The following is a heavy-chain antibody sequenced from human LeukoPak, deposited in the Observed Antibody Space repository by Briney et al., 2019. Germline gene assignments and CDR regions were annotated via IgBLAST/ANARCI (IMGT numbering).Heavy chain of an antibody. V-gene: IGHV3-73*01. Sequence: GGSLRLSCAASGFSFSDSAMHWARQASGKGPEWVGRIRTKGNTYATAYSASGRGTITIDSDEKKHTAYLQMSSLKTDDTAVYYCTRTSNSDISESWFEFDHWGLGTLVTVSS. D-gene: IGHD3-22*01. CDR2: IRTKGNTYAT. CDR1: GFSFSDSA. CDR3: TRTSNSDISESWFEFDH. J-gene: IGHJ4*02.